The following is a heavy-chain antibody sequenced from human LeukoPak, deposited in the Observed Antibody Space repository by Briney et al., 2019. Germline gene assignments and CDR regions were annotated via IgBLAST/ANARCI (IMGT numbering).Heavy chain of an antibody. J-gene: IGHJ4*02. Sequence: SEALSLTCTVSGGSISSYYWSWIRQPPGKGLEWIGYIYYSGSTNYNPSLKSRVTISVDTSKNQFSLKLSSVTAADTAVYYCARQTQYYDFWSGYHIGYYFDYWGQGTLVTVSS. CDR2: IYYSGST. D-gene: IGHD3-3*01. V-gene: IGHV4-59*08. CDR1: GGSISSYY. CDR3: ARQTQYYDFWSGYHIGYYFDY.